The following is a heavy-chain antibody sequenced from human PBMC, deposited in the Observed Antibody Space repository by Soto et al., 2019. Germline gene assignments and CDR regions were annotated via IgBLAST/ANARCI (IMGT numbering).Heavy chain of an antibody. V-gene: IGHV4-59*01. CDR2: VYHTGSV. CDR1: GAPITSSY. Sequence: SETLSLTCTVSGAPITSSYRTWIRQPPGKGLEWVGAVYHTGSVNYNPSLRSRVTMSVDTSKDQFSLKLNSVTAADTAVYYCGREGGYGGHVEYWGQGALVTVSS. CDR3: GREGGYGGHVEY. J-gene: IGHJ4*02. D-gene: IGHD5-12*01.